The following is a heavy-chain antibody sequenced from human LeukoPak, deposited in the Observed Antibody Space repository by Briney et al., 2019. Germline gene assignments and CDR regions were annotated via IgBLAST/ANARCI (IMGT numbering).Heavy chain of an antibody. CDR3: ARGSDIVVVVAAISDYYFGY. V-gene: IGHV3-48*03. Sequence: GGSLRLSCAASGFTFSSYEMNWVRQAPGKGLEWVSYISSSGSTIYYADSVKGRFTISRDNAKNSLYLQMNSLRAEDTAVYYCARGSDIVVVVAAISDYYFGYWGQGTLVTVSS. CDR1: GFTFSSYE. J-gene: IGHJ4*02. D-gene: IGHD2-15*01. CDR2: ISSSGSTI.